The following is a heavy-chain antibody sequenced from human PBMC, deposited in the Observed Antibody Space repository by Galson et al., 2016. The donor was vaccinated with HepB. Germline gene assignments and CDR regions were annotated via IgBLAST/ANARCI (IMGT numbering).Heavy chain of an antibody. CDR1: GLPFSDSY. V-gene: IGHV3-11*01. Sequence: SLRLSCAASGLPFSDSYMSWIRQAPGKGLEWISYISNTGNTIYYADSVKGRFTISRDNAKNSVYLQMNPLRSEDTAVYYCATQLGLIIVPGTFDSWGQGTLVTVSS. CDR2: ISNTGNTI. CDR3: ATQLGLIIVPGTFDS. J-gene: IGHJ4*02. D-gene: IGHD2-21*01.